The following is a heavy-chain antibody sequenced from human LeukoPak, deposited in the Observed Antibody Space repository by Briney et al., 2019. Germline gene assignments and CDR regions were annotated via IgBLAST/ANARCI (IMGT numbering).Heavy chain of an antibody. V-gene: IGHV4-59*01. CDR1: GGSISSYY. J-gene: IGHJ4*02. D-gene: IGHD6-13*01. CDR2: IYYSGST. Sequence: SGTLSLTCTVSGGSISSYYWSWIRQPPGKGLEWIGYIYYSGSTNYNPSLKSRVTISVDTSKNQFSLKLSSVTAADTAVYYCARVWRQQLVALFDYWGQGTLVTVSS. CDR3: ARVWRQQLVALFDY.